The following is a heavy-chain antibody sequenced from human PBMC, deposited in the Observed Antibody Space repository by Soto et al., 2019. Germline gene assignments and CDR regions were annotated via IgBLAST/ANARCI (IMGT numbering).Heavy chain of an antibody. CDR1: GGSFSGYF. J-gene: IGHJ4*02. V-gene: IGHV4-34*01. CDR2: INHRGST. D-gene: IGHD3-10*01. Sequence: SETLSLTCAVYGGSFSGYFWSWIRQPPGKGLEWIGEINHRGSTNYNPSLKSRVTISIDTSKNQFSLKMTSVTAADTALYYCARDLNLEQRGLDYWGQATLVTVSS. CDR3: ARDLNLEQRGLDY.